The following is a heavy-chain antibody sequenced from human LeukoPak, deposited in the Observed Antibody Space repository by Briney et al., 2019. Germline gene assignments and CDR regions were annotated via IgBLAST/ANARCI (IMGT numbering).Heavy chain of an antibody. Sequence: SETLSLTCAVSGGSFSGYCWSWIRQPPGKGLEWIGEIHHSGNSNYNPTLKSRVTISVDTSKNQFSLKLSSLTAADTAVYYCARRHDSGWEFDYWGQGTLVTVSS. CDR2: IHHSGNS. V-gene: IGHV4-34*01. CDR3: ARRHDSGWEFDY. CDR1: GGSFSGYC. D-gene: IGHD6-19*01. J-gene: IGHJ4*02.